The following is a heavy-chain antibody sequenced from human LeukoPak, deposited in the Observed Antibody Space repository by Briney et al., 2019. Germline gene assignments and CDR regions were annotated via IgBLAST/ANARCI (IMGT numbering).Heavy chain of an antibody. V-gene: IGHV4-34*01. CDR1: GGSFSGYY. CDR3: ARSRGLLWFGELFDY. Sequence: SETLSLTCAVYGGSFSGYYWSWIRQPPGEGLEWIGEINHSGSTNYNPSLKSRVTISVDTSKNQFSLKLSSVTAADTAVYYCARSRGLLWFGELFDYWGQGTLVTVSS. D-gene: IGHD3-10*01. CDR2: INHSGST. J-gene: IGHJ4*02.